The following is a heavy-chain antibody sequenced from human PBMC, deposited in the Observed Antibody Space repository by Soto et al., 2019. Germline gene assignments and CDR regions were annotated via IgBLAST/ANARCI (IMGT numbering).Heavy chain of an antibody. D-gene: IGHD6-19*01. J-gene: IGHJ4*02. CDR3: ARPGSSGWYADWYYFDY. CDR1: GYGFTSYW. Sequence: GESLKISCQASGYGFTSYWIGWVRQMPGKGLEWMGIIYPGDSDTRYSPSFQGQVTISADKSISTAYLQWSSLKASDTAMYYCARPGSSGWYADWYYFDYWGQGTLVTVSS. CDR2: IYPGDSDT. V-gene: IGHV5-51*01.